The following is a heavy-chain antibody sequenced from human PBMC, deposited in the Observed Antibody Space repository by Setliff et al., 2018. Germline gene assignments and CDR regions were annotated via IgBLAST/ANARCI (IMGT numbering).Heavy chain of an antibody. CDR1: GGSISSSSYY. Sequence: SETLSLTCTVSGGSISSSSYYWGWIRQPPGKGLEWIGSIYYSGSTYYNPSLKSRVTISVDTSKNQFSLKLSSVTAADTAVYYCARDRDSSGYPYYFDYWGQGTLVTVS. CDR2: IYYSGST. D-gene: IGHD3-22*01. CDR3: ARDRDSSGYPYYFDY. V-gene: IGHV4-39*07. J-gene: IGHJ4*02.